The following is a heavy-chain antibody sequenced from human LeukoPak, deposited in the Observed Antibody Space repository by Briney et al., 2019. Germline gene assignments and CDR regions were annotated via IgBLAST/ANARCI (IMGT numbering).Heavy chain of an antibody. J-gene: IGHJ4*02. V-gene: IGHV3-30*04. CDR1: GFTFSSYA. CDR2: ISYDGSNK. Sequence: GGSLRLSCAASGFTFSSYAMHWVRQAPGKGLEWVAVISYDGSNKYYADSVKGRFTISRDNSKNTLYLQMNSLRAEDTAVYYCAKGSRVYSSGWIPKYYFDYWGQGTLVTVSS. D-gene: IGHD6-19*01. CDR3: AKGSRVYSSGWIPKYYFDY.